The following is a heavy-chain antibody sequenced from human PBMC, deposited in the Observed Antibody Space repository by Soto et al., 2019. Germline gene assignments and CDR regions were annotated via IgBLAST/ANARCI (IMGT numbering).Heavy chain of an antibody. CDR1: GGSISSYY. D-gene: IGHD2-15*01. CDR3: ARLGVAANYYYYYMDV. CDR2: IYYSGST. J-gene: IGHJ6*03. V-gene: IGHV4-59*08. Sequence: SETLSLTCTVSGGSISSYYWSWIRQPPGKGLEWIGYIYYSGSTNYNPSLKSRVTISVDTSKNQFSLKLSSVTAADTAVYYCARLGVAANYYYYYMDVWGKGTTVTVSS.